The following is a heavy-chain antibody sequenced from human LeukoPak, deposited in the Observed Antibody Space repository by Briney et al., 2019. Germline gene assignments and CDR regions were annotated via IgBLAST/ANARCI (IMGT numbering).Heavy chain of an antibody. V-gene: IGHV3-23*01. CDR2: INNRGSST. D-gene: IGHD4-17*01. Sequence: GGSLRLSCAASGFTFRSYWMSWVRQAPGEGLEWLSAINNRGSSTYYAGSVKDRFTISRDNSENTLYLQMNSLTVDDTAVYFCAKERQTGDYFTSDYWGQGTLVTVSS. CDR1: GFTFRSYW. J-gene: IGHJ4*02. CDR3: AKERQTGDYFTSDY.